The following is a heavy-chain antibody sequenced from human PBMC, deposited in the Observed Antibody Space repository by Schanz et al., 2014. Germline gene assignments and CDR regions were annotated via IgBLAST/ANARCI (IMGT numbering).Heavy chain of an antibody. D-gene: IGHD7-27*01. J-gene: IGHJ2*01. Sequence: QVQLVESGGGLVKPGGSLRLSCAASGFTFSDFYMSWLRQAPGKGLEWVSYLSSSGKTIYSADSVQGRFTISRDNAKNSLYLQVNSLRAEDTAVYYCARLGKSNWGEGDYWYSDLWGRGTLVTVSS. CDR1: GFTFSDFY. V-gene: IGHV3-11*01. CDR3: ARLGKSNWGEGDYWYSDL. CDR2: LSSSGKTI.